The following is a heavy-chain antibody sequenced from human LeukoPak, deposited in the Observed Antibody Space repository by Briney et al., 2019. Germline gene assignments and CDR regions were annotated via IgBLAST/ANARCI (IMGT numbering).Heavy chain of an antibody. CDR1: GGSISSSSYY. D-gene: IGHD2-2*01. CDR3: ARVGVVVVPAASY. CDR2: IYYSGST. V-gene: IGHV4-30-4*08. J-gene: IGHJ4*02. Sequence: SETLSLTCTVSGGSISSSSYYWSWIRQPPGKGLEWIGYIYYSGSTYYNPSLKSRVTISVDTSKNQFSLKLSSVTAADTAVYYCARVGVVVVPAASYWGQGTLVTVSS.